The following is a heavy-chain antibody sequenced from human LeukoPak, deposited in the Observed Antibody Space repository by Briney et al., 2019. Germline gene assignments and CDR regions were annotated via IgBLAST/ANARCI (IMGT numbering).Heavy chain of an antibody. J-gene: IGHJ5*02. Sequence: GGSLRLSCTASGLTSSNYEMNWVRQAPGAGLEWCSYISSSVNTIYYADPVKRRFTISRDNAKNSLYLQMNSLRAEDTAVYYCARDGSYALGWFDPWGQGTLVTVSS. D-gene: IGHD1-26*01. CDR3: ARDGSYALGWFDP. CDR2: ISSSVNTI. CDR1: GLTSSNYE. V-gene: IGHV3-48*03.